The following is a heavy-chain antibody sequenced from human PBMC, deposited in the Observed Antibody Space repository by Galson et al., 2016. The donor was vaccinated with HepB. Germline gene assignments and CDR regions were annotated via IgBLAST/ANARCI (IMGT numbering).Heavy chain of an antibody. CDR1: GFTFSNFP. V-gene: IGHV3-30*09. J-gene: IGHJ4*02. CDR3: ARARDTFFDS. Sequence: SLRLSCAASGFTFSNFPMHWVRQAPGKGLEWVAVISYDGTNKFYADSVRGRFAISRDNSKNTVLLQMNSLGPEDTAVFYCARARDTFFDSWGQGTLVTVPS. D-gene: IGHD2/OR15-2a*01. CDR2: ISYDGTNK.